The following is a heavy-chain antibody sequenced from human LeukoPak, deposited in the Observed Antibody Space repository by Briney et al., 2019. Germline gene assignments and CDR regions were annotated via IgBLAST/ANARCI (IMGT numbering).Heavy chain of an antibody. Sequence: PGGSLRLSCAASGFTFSSYAMHWVRQAPGKGLEWVAVISYDGSNKYYAASVKGRFTISRDNSKNTPYLQMNSLRAEDTAVYYCARDSHYYDSSGYYTEFVFYYYGMDVWGQGTTVTVSS. CDR3: ARDSHYYDSSGYYTEFVFYYYGMDV. CDR2: ISYDGSNK. CDR1: GFTFSSYA. D-gene: IGHD3-22*01. J-gene: IGHJ6*02. V-gene: IGHV3-30-3*01.